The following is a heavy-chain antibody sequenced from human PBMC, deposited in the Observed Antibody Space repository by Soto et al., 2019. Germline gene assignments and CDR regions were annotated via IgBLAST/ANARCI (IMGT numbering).Heavy chain of an antibody. V-gene: IGHV4-39*01. J-gene: IGHJ4*02. CDR3: ERLVVPLGYCSGGRCPRCIFDY. CDR2: VSYSGTT. D-gene: IGHD2-15*01. Sequence: PSETLSLTCTVSGASISSSSYYWGWIRRSPGKGLEWIGSVSYSGTTYHNPSLKSRVTISVHTSKNEFSLKLSSVTAADTDVYYCERLVVPLGYCSGGRCPRCIFDYWGQGTLVTVSS. CDR1: GASISSSSYY.